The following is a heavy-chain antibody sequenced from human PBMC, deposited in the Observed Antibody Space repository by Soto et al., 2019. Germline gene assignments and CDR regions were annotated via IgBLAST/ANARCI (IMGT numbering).Heavy chain of an antibody. V-gene: IGHV3-23*01. CDR2: ISGSGGST. D-gene: IGHD3-22*01. CDR3: AKEPLTSIGTMVVVVISPKFDC. J-gene: IGHJ4*02. CDR1: GFTFSSYA. Sequence: GGSLRLSCAASGFTFSSYAMSWVRQAPGKGLEWVSAISGSGGSTYYADSVKGRFTISRDNSKNTLYLQMNSLRAEDTAVYYCAKEPLTSIGTMVVVVISPKFDCWGQGTLVTVSS.